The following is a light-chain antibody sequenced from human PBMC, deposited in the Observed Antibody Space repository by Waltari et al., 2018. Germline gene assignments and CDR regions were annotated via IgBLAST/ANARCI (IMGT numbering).Light chain of an antibody. Sequence: QSALTQPASVSGSPGQSITISCTGTRRDVGSYNLVSWYQRYPGKSPTRMVYAVTNRPSRSSKRFAGSKSGNTASLTISGLQAEDEADYYCCSYAGGSTLVFGGGTKLTVL. CDR3: CSYAGGSTLV. CDR2: AVT. V-gene: IGLV2-23*02. J-gene: IGLJ2*01. CDR1: RRDVGSYNL.